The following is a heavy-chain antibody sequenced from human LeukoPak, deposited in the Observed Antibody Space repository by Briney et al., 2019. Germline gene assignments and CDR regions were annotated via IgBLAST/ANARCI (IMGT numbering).Heavy chain of an antibody. Sequence: GGSLRLSCAASGFTFSSYGMHWVRQAPGKGLEWVAFIRYDGSNKYYADSVKGRFTISRDNSRNTLYLQMNSLRAEDTAVYYCAKAGAVVVVAAKYFDYWGQGTLVTVSS. CDR1: GFTFSSYG. CDR2: IRYDGSNK. V-gene: IGHV3-30*02. CDR3: AKAGAVVVVAAKYFDY. D-gene: IGHD2-15*01. J-gene: IGHJ4*02.